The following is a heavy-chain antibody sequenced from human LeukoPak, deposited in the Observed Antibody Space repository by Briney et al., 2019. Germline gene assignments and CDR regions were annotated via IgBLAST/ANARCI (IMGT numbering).Heavy chain of an antibody. CDR3: ARQRSRWEIVVVPAAMPDAFDI. CDR1: GGSFSGYY. CDR2: INHSGST. Sequence: PSETLSLTCAVYGGSFSGYYWSWIRQPPGKGLEWIGEINHSGSTNYNPSLKSRVTISVDTSKNQFSLKLSSVTAADTAVYYCARQRSRWEIVVVPAAMPDAFDIWGQGTMVTVSS. V-gene: IGHV4-34*01. J-gene: IGHJ3*02. D-gene: IGHD2-2*01.